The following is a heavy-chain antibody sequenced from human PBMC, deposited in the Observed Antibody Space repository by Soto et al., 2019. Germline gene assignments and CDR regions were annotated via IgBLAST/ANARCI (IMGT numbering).Heavy chain of an antibody. V-gene: IGHV4-34*01. J-gene: IGHJ4*02. CDR2: INHSGST. CDR1: GGSFSGYY. Sequence: SETLSLTCAVYGGSFSGYYWSWIRQPPGKGLEWIGEINHSGSTNYNPSLKSRVTISVDTSKNQFSLKLSSVTAADTAVYYCARSHVLRYLDWLFLFDYWGQGTLVTVSS. D-gene: IGHD3-9*01. CDR3: ARSHVLRYLDWLFLFDY.